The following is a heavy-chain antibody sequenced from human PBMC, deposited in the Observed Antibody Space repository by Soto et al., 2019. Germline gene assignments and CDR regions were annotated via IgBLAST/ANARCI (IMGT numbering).Heavy chain of an antibody. Sequence: SQTLSLTCAISGDSVSSNSAAWNWIRQSPSRGLEWLGRTYYRSKWYNDYEVSVKSRITINPDTSKNQFSLQLKSVTPEDTAMDYCASGRSYSSSPGWFDPWGQGTLVTVSS. J-gene: IGHJ5*02. CDR1: GDSVSSNSAA. CDR3: ASGRSYSSSPGWFDP. CDR2: TYYRSKWYN. V-gene: IGHV6-1*01. D-gene: IGHD6-13*01.